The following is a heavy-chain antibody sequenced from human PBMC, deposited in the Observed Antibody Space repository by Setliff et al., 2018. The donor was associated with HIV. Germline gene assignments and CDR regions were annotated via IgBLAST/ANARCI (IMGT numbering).Heavy chain of an antibody. Sequence: SETLSLTCAVYGGSFSGYYWNWIRQSPGKGLEWIGEIDHSGSTNYNPSLKSRITISVDTSKKQFSLKLNSVTAADTAVYYCARGPAEWQIVVVPAAHWYFDLWGRGTLVTVSS. CDR2: IDHSGST. J-gene: IGHJ2*01. V-gene: IGHV4-34*01. D-gene: IGHD2-2*01. CDR1: GGSFSGYY. CDR3: ARGPAEWQIVVVPAAHWYFDL.